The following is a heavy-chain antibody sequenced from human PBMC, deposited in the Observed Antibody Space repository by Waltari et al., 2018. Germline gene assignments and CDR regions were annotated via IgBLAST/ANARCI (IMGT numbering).Heavy chain of an antibody. D-gene: IGHD4-17*01. CDR1: GYSISSGYY. J-gene: IGHJ4*02. Sequence: QVQLQESGPGLVKPSETLSLTCAVSGYSISSGYYWGWIRQPPGKGLEWIGSIYHSGSTYYNPSLKSRVTISVDTSKNQFSLKLSSVTAADTAVYYCARQGGYGDYWDYWGQGTLVTVSS. CDR2: IYHSGST. CDR3: ARQGGYGDYWDY. V-gene: IGHV4-38-2*01.